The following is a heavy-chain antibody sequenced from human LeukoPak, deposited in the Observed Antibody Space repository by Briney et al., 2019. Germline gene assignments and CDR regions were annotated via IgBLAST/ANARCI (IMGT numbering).Heavy chain of an antibody. CDR3: ARDPESSSFDL. D-gene: IGHD6-13*01. CDR2: IDQGGSVR. CDR1: GFSFSTYW. Sequence: GGSLRFSCAASGFSFSTYWMSWVRQTPEKGLEFVANIDQGGSVRNYMDSLKGRCTISRDNAKKSLYLEINSLRADDTAVYYCARDPESSSFDLWGRGALVTVSS. J-gene: IGHJ4*02. V-gene: IGHV3-7*01.